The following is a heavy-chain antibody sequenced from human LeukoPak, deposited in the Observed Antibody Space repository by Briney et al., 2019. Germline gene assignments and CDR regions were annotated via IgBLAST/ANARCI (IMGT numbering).Heavy chain of an antibody. CDR3: ARQAYAAATDY. Sequence: SETLSLTCAVYGGSFSGYYWGLVRQPPRKGPECIGEINNSASTTYNPSLKSRFTITVDTSKNQFSLKLSSVTAADTAVYYCARQAYAAATDYWGQGTLVTVSS. D-gene: IGHD6-13*01. CDR2: INNSAST. V-gene: IGHV4-34*01. CDR1: GGSFSGYY. J-gene: IGHJ4*02.